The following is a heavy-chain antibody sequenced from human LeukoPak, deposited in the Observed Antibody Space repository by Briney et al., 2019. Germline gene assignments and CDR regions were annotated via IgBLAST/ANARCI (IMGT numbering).Heavy chain of an antibody. CDR1: GGSISSYY. D-gene: IGHD3-3*01. CDR3: ARHIPTIFGVVIIPNDAFDI. J-gene: IGHJ3*02. CDR2: IYYSGST. Sequence: KASETLSLTCTVSGGSISSYYWSWIRQLPGKGLEWIGYIYYSGSTNYNPSLKSRVTISVDTSKNQFSLKLSSVTAADTAVYYCARHIPTIFGVVIIPNDAFDIWGQGTMVTVSS. V-gene: IGHV4-59*08.